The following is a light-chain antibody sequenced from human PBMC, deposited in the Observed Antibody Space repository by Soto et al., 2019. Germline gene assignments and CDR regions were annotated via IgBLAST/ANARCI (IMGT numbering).Light chain of an antibody. CDR1: PSDIGAYNY. CDR2: DVT. J-gene: IGLJ2*01. V-gene: IGLV2-14*03. CDR3: RSYTITSPLMI. Sequence: QSALTQPASVSGSPGQSITISCSGTPSDIGAYNYVSWYQHLPGKAPEVIIYDVTNRPSGVSSLFSGSKSGTTASLTISGLQAEDEANYYCRSYTITSPLMIFGGGTKLTVL.